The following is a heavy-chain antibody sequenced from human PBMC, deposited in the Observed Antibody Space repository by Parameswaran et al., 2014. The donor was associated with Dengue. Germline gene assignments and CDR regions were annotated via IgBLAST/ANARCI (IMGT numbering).Heavy chain of an antibody. CDR2: IIPILGIA. Sequence: SWVRQAPGQGLEWMGRIIPILGIANYAQKFQGRVTITADKSTSTAYMELSSLRSEDTAVYYCASGGLDTAMVYGMDVWGQGTTVTVSS. CDR3: ASGGLDTAMVYGMDV. V-gene: IGHV1-69*02. D-gene: IGHD5-18*01. J-gene: IGHJ6*02.